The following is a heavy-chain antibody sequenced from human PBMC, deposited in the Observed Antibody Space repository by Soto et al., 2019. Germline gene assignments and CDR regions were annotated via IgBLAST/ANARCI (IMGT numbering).Heavy chain of an antibody. CDR2: ISYDGSNK. D-gene: IGHD6-19*01. CDR1: GFTFSSYA. V-gene: IGHV3-30-3*01. CDR3: ARDGGAYSSGWYEGFDY. Sequence: GGSLRLSCAASGFTFSSYAMHWVRQAPGKGLEWVAVISYDGSNKYYADSVKGRFTISRDNSKNTLYLQMNSLRAEDTAVYYCARDGGAYSSGWYEGFDYWGQGTLVTVSS. J-gene: IGHJ4*02.